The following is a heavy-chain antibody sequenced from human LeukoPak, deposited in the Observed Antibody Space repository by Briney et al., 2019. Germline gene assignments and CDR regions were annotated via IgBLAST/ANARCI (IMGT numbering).Heavy chain of an antibody. D-gene: IGHD1-7*01. CDR2: ISSSSTYI. CDR3: ARGPGTAPFDWFDP. J-gene: IGHJ5*02. Sequence: GGSLRLSCAASGFTFSSYSMNWVRQAPGQGLEWVTSISSSSTYIYYADSVKGRFTISRDNAKNSLYLQTNTLRAEDTAVYYCARGPGTAPFDWFDPWGQGTLVTVSS. CDR1: GFTFSSYS. V-gene: IGHV3-21*01.